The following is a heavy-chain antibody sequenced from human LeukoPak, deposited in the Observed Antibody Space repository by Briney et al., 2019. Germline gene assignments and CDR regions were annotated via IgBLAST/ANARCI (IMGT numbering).Heavy chain of an antibody. J-gene: IGHJ3*02. CDR2: IYTSGST. CDR3: ARRVVPGDAFDI. V-gene: IGHV4-61*02. D-gene: IGHD3-3*01. CDR1: GGSISIGSYY. Sequence: SQTLSLTCTVSGGSISIGSYYWSWIRQPAGKGLEWIGRIYTSGSTNYNPSLKSRVTISVDTSKNQFSLKLSSVTAADTAVYYCARRVVPGDAFDIWGQGTMVTVSS.